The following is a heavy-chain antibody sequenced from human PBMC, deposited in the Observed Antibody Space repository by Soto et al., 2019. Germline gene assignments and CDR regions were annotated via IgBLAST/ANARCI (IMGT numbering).Heavy chain of an antibody. J-gene: IGHJ6*02. CDR2: IIPIFGTA. D-gene: IGHD5-12*01. CDR3: ARGRAVEMATISRYGMDV. Sequence: QVQLVQSGAEVKKPGSSVKVSCKASGGTFSSYAISWVRQAPGQGREWMGGIIPIFGTANYGQKFQGRVTITADESTSTAYMELSSLRSEDTAVYYCARGRAVEMATISRYGMDVWGQGTTVTVSS. V-gene: IGHV1-69*01. CDR1: GGTFSSYA.